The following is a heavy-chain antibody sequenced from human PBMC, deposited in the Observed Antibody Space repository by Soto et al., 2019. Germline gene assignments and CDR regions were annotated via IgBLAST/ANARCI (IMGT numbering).Heavy chain of an antibody. V-gene: IGHV4-59*01. CDR1: GGSISSYY. J-gene: IGHJ4*02. CDR3: ARVSSGYYSNFDY. Sequence: PSDTLSLTCTVSGGSISSYYWSWIRQRPGKGLEWIGDIYYSGSTNYNPSLKSRVTISVDTSKNQFSLKLSSVTAADTAVYYCARVSSGYYSNFDYWGQGTLVTVSS. D-gene: IGHD3-22*01. CDR2: IYYSGST.